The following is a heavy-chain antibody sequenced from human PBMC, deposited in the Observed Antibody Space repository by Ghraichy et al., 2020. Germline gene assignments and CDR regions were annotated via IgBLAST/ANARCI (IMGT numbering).Heavy chain of an antibody. D-gene: IGHD1-26*01. Sequence: ESLNISCTVSGGSISSSNHYWGWIRQPPGKGLEWIGSIYYSGSAYYNPSLKSRVTISVDTSKSQFSLKLSSVTAADTAVYYCARHLGGSYQLFDYWGQGTLVTVSS. CDR1: GGSISSSNHY. CDR2: IYYSGSA. CDR3: ARHLGGSYQLFDY. V-gene: IGHV4-39*01. J-gene: IGHJ4*02.